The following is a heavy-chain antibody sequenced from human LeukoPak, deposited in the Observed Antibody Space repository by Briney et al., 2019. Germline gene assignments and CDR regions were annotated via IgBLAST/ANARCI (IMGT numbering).Heavy chain of an antibody. CDR1: GDSVSSNSAT. Sequence: SQTLSLTCAISGDSVSSNSATWDWVRQSPSRGLEWLGRTYYRSKWYKYYAVSVKGRITINPDTSNNQFSLQLNSVTPEDTAVYYCARGPSYFQHWGQGTLVTVSS. CDR3: ARGPSYFQH. J-gene: IGHJ1*01. CDR2: TYYRSKWYK. V-gene: IGHV6-1*01.